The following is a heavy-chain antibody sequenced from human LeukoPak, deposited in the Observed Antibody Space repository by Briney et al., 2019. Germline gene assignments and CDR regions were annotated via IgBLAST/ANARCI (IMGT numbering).Heavy chain of an antibody. CDR1: GFTFSSYA. D-gene: IGHD2-15*01. Sequence: GGSLRLSCAASGFTFSSYAMSWVRQAPGKGLEWVSSISDNGASTYYADSVKGRFTVSRDNSKNTLYLQMSSLRADDAAVYYCATPRGNVVVVAAPSFDFWGQGTLVTVSS. J-gene: IGHJ4*02. V-gene: IGHV3-23*01. CDR2: ISDNGAST. CDR3: ATPRGNVVVVAAPSFDF.